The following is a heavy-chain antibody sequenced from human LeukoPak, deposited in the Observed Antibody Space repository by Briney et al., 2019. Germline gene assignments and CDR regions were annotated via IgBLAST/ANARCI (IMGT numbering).Heavy chain of an antibody. Sequence: PGGSLRLSCAAPGFIFRNYAMRWVRQAPGKGLEWVSAINGGGGDRFYADSVKGRFTISRDNSKNTLYLQMSSLRVEDTAVYYCGKAEAGTYYFDYWGQGTLVTVSS. CDR1: GFIFRNYA. J-gene: IGHJ4*02. CDR2: INGGGGDR. V-gene: IGHV3-23*01. CDR3: GKAEAGTYYFDY. D-gene: IGHD6-19*01.